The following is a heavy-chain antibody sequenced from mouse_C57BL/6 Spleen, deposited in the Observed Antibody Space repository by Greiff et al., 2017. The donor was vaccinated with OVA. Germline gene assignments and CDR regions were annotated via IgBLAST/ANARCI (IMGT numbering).Heavy chain of an antibody. J-gene: IGHJ3*01. V-gene: IGHV5-17*01. D-gene: IGHD1-1*01. CDR3: ARPDYYGSSPAWFAY. Sequence: EVKVVESGGGLVKPGGSLKLSCAASGFTFSDYGMHWVRQAPETGLEWVAYISSGSSTIYYADTVKGRFTISRDNAKNTLFLQMTSLRSEDTAMYYCARPDYYGSSPAWFAYWGQGTLVTVSA. CDR2: ISSGSSTI. CDR1: GFTFSDYG.